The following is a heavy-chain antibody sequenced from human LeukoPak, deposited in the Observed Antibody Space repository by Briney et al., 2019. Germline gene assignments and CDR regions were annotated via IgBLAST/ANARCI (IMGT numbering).Heavy chain of an antibody. J-gene: IGHJ5*02. CDR2: INPNSGGT. V-gene: IGHV1-2*02. CDR1: GYTFTGYY. CDR3: AREGYYDSSGLGVFLFDP. D-gene: IGHD3-22*01. Sequence: ASVKVSCKASGYTFTGYYMHWVRQAPGQGLEWMGWINPNSGGTNYAQKFQGRVTMTRDTSISTAYMELRSLRSDDTAVYYCAREGYYDSSGLGVFLFDPWGQGTLVTVSS.